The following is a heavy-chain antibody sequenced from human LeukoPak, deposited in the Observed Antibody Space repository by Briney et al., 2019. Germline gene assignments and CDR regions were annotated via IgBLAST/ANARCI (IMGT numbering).Heavy chain of an antibody. CDR1: GGSISSTSYY. Sequence: SETLSLTCTVSGGSISSTSYYWGWIRQPPGKGLEWIGNIYYSGNTYYNPSLKSRVTISVDTSKNQFSLKLSSVTAADTAVYYCARQRYSSSWADYWGQGTLVTVSS. V-gene: IGHV4-39*07. D-gene: IGHD6-13*01. CDR2: IYYSGNT. J-gene: IGHJ4*02. CDR3: ARQRYSSSWADY.